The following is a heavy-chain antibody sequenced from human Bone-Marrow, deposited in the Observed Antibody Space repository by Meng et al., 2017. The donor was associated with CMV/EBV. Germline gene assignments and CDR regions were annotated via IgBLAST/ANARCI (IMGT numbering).Heavy chain of an antibody. D-gene: IGHD6-6*01. CDR1: GFTFSSYW. Sequence: GGSLRLSCAASGFTFSSYWMSWVRQAPGKGLEWVANIKQDGSEKYYVDSVKGRFTISRDNAKNSLYLQMNSLRAEDTAVYYCARAPGSSSGWGYYYYGMDVWGQGTTDTVSS. J-gene: IGHJ6*02. V-gene: IGHV3-7*01. CDR3: ARAPGSSSGWGYYYYGMDV. CDR2: IKQDGSEK.